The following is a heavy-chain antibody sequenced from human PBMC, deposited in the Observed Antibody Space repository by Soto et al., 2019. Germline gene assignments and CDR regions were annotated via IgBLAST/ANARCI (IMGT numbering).Heavy chain of an antibody. V-gene: IGHV1-2*04. J-gene: IGHJ3*02. Sequence: ASVKVSFKASGYTFTGYYMHWLRQAPGQGLEWMGWINPNSGGTNYAQKFQGWVTMTRDTSISTAYMELSRLRSDDTAVYYCARATRPLYYYGSGSYSAFDIWGQGTMVTVSS. D-gene: IGHD3-10*01. CDR2: INPNSGGT. CDR1: GYTFTGYY. CDR3: ARATRPLYYYGSGSYSAFDI.